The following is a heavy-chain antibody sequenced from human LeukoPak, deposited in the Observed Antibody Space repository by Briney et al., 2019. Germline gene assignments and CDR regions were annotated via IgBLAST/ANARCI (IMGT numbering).Heavy chain of an antibody. CDR1: GFTFSSYA. D-gene: IGHD3-3*01. Sequence: GGSLRLSCAASGFTFSSYAMHWVRQAPGKGLEWVAVISYDGSNKYYADSVKGRFTISRDNSKNTLYLQMNSLRAEDTAVYYCARDGGGYYYYMDVWGKGTTVTVSS. CDR2: ISYDGSNK. V-gene: IGHV3-30*04. CDR3: ARDGGGYYYYMDV. J-gene: IGHJ6*03.